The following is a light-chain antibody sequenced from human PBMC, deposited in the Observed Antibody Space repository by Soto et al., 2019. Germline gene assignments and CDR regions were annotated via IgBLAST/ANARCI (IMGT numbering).Light chain of an antibody. CDR1: SNDVGGHDY. J-gene: IGLJ1*01. V-gene: IGLV2-14*03. CDR3: ASYTSSSTLV. CDR2: DVL. Sequence: QSALTQPASVSGSPGQSITISCTGTSNDVGGHDYVSWYQQHPGKAPKLMTYDVLSRPSGVSDRFSGSKSGHTASLTISGLRPEDEADYYCASYTSSSTLVFGTGTKLTVL.